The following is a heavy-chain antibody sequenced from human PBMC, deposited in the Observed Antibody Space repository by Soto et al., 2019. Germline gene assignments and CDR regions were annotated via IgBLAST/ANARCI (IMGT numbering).Heavy chain of an antibody. D-gene: IGHD6-13*01. CDR2: INHSGST. CDR1: GGSFSVYY. Sequence: PSETLSHTCAVYGGSFSVYYWSWIRQPPGKGLEWIGEINHSGSTNYNPSLKSRVTISVDTSKNQFSLKLSSVTAADTAVYYCARGGYRPKGMDAWGQGTTVTVSS. CDR3: ARGGYRPKGMDA. J-gene: IGHJ6*02. V-gene: IGHV4-34*01.